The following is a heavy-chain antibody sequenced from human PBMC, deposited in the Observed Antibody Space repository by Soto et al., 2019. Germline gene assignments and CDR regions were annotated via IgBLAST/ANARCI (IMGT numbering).Heavy chain of an antibody. D-gene: IGHD1-26*01. CDR3: TRDRESESYYLLTYEAFNV. CDR1: GFTFSSYG. V-gene: IGHV3-33*01. Sequence: QVQLVESGGGVVQPGRSLRLSCAASGFTFSSYGMHWVRQAPGKGLEWVALIYFDGGNKYYADSVKGRFTISRDNSKNTLYLQMNSLRVEDTAVYYCTRDRESESYYLLTYEAFNVWGQGTMVTVSS. J-gene: IGHJ3*01. CDR2: IYFDGGNK.